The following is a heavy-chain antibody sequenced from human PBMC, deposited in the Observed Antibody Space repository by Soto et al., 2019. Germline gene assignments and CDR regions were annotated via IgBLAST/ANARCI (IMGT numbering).Heavy chain of an antibody. V-gene: IGHV3-30*18. CDR3: AKSHDFWSGYQYYYYGMDV. J-gene: IGHJ6*02. D-gene: IGHD3-3*01. Sequence: GGSLRLSCAASGFTFSSYGMHWVRQAPGKGLEWVAVISYDGSNKYYADSVKGRFTISRDNSKNTLYLQMNSLRAEDTAVYYCAKSHDFWSGYQYYYYGMDVWGQGTTVTVSS. CDR2: ISYDGSNK. CDR1: GFTFSSYG.